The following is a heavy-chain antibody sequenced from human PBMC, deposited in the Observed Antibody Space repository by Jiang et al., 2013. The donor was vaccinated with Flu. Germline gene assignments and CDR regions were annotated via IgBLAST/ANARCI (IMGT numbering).Heavy chain of an antibody. V-gene: IGHV4-59*08. J-gene: IGHJ6*02. Sequence: TLSLTCTVSGGSIDTYYWSWIRQPHGKGLEWIGYIHYSGSTNYNPSLQSRVTMSVVTSKNQFSLKLSSVTAADTAVYYCARHMLYYYGMDVWGQGTTVTVSS. CDR3: ARHMLYYYGMDV. D-gene: IGHD2-8*01. CDR1: GGSIDTYY. CDR2: IHYSGST.